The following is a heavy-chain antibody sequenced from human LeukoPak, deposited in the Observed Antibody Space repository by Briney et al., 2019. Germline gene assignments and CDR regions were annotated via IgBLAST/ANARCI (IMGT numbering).Heavy chain of an antibody. D-gene: IGHD1-14*01. V-gene: IGHV3-74*01. CDR2: INSDGSTT. CDR1: GFSFSSYW. CDR3: ESRGRGGPPYYFDS. Sequence: GGSLRLSCAASGFSFSSYWMHWVRQAPGKGLVWVARINSDGSTTNYADYVKGRFTISRDNAKNTLYLQMNSLRAEDTAVYYWESRGRGGPPYYFDSGGRGPRATVSS. J-gene: IGHJ4*02.